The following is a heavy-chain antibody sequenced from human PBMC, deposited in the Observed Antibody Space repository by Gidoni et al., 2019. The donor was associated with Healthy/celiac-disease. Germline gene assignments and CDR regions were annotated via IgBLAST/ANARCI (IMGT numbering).Heavy chain of an antibody. V-gene: IGHV3-48*02. CDR3: ARDRGDTAMALPYFDY. Sequence: KGRFTISRDNAKNSLYLQMNSLRDEDTAVYYCARDRGDTAMALPYFDYWGQGTLVTVSS. J-gene: IGHJ4*02. D-gene: IGHD5-18*01.